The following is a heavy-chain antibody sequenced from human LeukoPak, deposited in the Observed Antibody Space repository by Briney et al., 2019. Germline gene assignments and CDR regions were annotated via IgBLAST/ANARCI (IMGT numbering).Heavy chain of an antibody. J-gene: IGHJ4*02. Sequence: PGGSLRLSCAASGFTFSTYSMNWVRQAPGKGLEWVSSISGSSSYIYYADSVKGRFTISRDNAKNSLYLQMNSLRAEDTAVYYCARVEDSSGYYGPYFDYWGQGTLVTVSP. CDR1: GFTFSTYS. CDR2: ISGSSSYI. V-gene: IGHV3-21*01. CDR3: ARVEDSSGYYGPYFDY. D-gene: IGHD3-22*01.